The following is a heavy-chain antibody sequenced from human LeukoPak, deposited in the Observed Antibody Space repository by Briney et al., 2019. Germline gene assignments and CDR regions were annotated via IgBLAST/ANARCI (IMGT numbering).Heavy chain of an antibody. Sequence: GGSLRLSCTASGFTFSSYAMSWVRQAPGKGLEWVSAISGSGGSTYYADSVKGRFTISRDNSKNTLYLQMNSLRAEDTAVYYCAKDEDYYDSSGYYYWGQGTLVTVSS. CDR2: ISGSGGST. J-gene: IGHJ4*02. D-gene: IGHD3-22*01. V-gene: IGHV3-23*01. CDR1: GFTFSSYA. CDR3: AKDEDYYDSSGYYY.